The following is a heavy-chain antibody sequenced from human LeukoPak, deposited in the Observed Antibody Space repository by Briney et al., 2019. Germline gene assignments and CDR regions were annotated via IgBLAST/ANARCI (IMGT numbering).Heavy chain of an antibody. Sequence: GGSLRLSCAASGFTFDDYGMSWVRQAPGRGLEWVSGINWNGGSTGYADSVKGRFTISRDNAKNSLYLQMNSLRAEDTAVYYCARVAVSCSSTSCYTRPFDYWGQGTLVTVSS. D-gene: IGHD2-2*02. V-gene: IGHV3-20*04. CDR2: INWNGGST. CDR3: ARVAVSCSSTSCYTRPFDY. CDR1: GFTFDDYG. J-gene: IGHJ4*02.